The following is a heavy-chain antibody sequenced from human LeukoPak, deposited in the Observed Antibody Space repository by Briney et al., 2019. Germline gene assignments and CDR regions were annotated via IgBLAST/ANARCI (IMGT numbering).Heavy chain of an antibody. Sequence: PSQTLSLTCTVSGGSISSGGYYWSWTRQHPGKGLEWIGYIYYSGSTYYNPSLKSRVTISVDTSKNQFSLKLSSVTAADTAVYYCARSGSTDYYDSSGYYGNWFDPWGQGTLVTVSS. D-gene: IGHD3-22*01. CDR1: GGSISSGGYY. V-gene: IGHV4-31*03. CDR3: ARSGSTDYYDSSGYYGNWFDP. J-gene: IGHJ5*02. CDR2: IYYSGST.